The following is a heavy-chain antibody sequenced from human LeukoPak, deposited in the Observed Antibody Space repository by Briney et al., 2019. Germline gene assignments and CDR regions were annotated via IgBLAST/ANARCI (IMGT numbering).Heavy chain of an antibody. V-gene: IGHV1-69*05. Sequence: SVKVSCKASGGTFSSYAISWVRQAPGQGLEWMGGIVPIFGTANYAQKFQGRVTITTDESTSTAYMELSSLRSEDTAVYYCARIRSLGRDGYNSYYFDYWGQGTLVTVSS. D-gene: IGHD5-24*01. J-gene: IGHJ4*02. CDR2: IVPIFGTA. CDR3: ARIRSLGRDGYNSYYFDY. CDR1: GGTFSSYA.